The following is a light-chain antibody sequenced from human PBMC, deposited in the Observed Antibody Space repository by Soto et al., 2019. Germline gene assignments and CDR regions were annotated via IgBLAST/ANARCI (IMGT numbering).Light chain of an antibody. CDR3: SSYAGSSNV. CDR1: SSDVGGYNY. Sequence: ALTKPPSASRSPGQSVAISCTGTSSDVGGYNYVSWYQQHPGKAPKLMIYEVNKRPSGVPDRFSGSKSGNTASLTVSGLQAEDEADYYCSSYAGSSNVFGTGTKVTVL. V-gene: IGLV2-8*01. CDR2: EVN. J-gene: IGLJ1*01.